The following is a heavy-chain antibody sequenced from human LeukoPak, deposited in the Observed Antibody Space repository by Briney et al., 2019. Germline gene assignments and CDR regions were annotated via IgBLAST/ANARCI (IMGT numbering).Heavy chain of an antibody. V-gene: IGHV1-24*01. CDR2: FDPEDGET. CDR3: AKESRFLDYLSGYYCDS. Sequence: ASVKVSCKVSGYTQTELDMHWVRQAPGKGLEWMGGFDPEDGETVFAQKFQGRVTMTEDTSTGTAYMELSSLRSEDTAVYYCAKESRFLDYLSGYYCDSWGQGTLVTVSS. D-gene: IGHD3-3*01. CDR1: GYTQTELD. J-gene: IGHJ4*01.